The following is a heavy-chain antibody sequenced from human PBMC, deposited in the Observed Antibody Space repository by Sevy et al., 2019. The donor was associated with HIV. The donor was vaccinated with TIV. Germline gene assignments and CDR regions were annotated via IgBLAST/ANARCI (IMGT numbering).Heavy chain of an antibody. CDR1: GFSYSSYG. J-gene: IGHJ4*02. CDR3: VKEGGGEGGDH. V-gene: IGHV3-30*02. CDR2: IQYDGSNK. Sequence: GGCLRLSCAASGFSYSSYGMHWVRQAPGKGLEWVAYIQYDGSNKDYADAMKGRFTISRDNSKNTLDLQMNSLRVEDTAVYYCVKEGGGEGGDHWGQGTLVTVSS. D-gene: IGHD2-21*01.